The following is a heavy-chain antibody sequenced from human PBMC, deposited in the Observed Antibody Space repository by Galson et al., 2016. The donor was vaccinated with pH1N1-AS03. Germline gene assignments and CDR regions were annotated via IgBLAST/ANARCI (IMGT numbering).Heavy chain of an antibody. CDR1: GLTFSSYA. J-gene: IGHJ4*02. CDR2: VTGVFRTT. Sequence: SVKVSCKASGLTFSSYAISWVRQAPGQGLEWMGGVTGVFRTTNYARKFQGRITITMDQSTGTAYMEVSSLRAEDTAVYYCATAGNYSDIRRFDYWGQGTPVTVFS. V-gene: IGHV1-69*05. D-gene: IGHD3-9*01. CDR3: ATAGNYSDIRRFDY.